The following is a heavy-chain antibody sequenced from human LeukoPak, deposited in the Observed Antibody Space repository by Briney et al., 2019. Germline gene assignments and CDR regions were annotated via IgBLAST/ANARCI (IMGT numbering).Heavy chain of an antibody. CDR3: AKSDMYSGSWYGSNWFDP. CDR2: ISGSGGST. V-gene: IGHV3-23*01. D-gene: IGHD6-13*01. CDR1: GFTFSSYA. J-gene: IGHJ5*02. Sequence: AGGSLRLSCAASGFTFSSYAMSWVRQAPGKGLEWVSAISGSGGSTYYADSVKGRFTISRDNSKNTPYLQMNSLRAEDTAVYYCAKSDMYSGSWYGSNWFDPWGQGTLVTVSS.